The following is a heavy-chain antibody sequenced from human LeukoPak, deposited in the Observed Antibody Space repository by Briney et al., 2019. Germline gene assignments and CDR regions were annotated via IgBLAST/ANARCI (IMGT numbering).Heavy chain of an antibody. CDR1: RGTFSSYA. J-gene: IGHJ6*03. CDR3: ARGFRDKYNRNAAAYYYYYMDV. CDR2: ISAYNGNT. V-gene: IGHV1-18*01. Sequence: ASVKVSCKASRGTFSSYAISWVRQAPGQGLEWMGWISAYNGNTNYAQKLQGRVTMTTDTSTSTAYMELRSLRSDDTAVYYCARGFRDKYNRNAAAYYYYYMDVWGKGTTVTVSS. D-gene: IGHD1-14*01.